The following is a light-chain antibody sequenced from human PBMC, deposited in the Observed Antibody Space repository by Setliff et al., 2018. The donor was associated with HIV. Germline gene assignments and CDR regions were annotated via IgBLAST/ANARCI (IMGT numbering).Light chain of an antibody. J-gene: IGLJ1*01. CDR2: YKSDSDK. CDR1: SGINVGTYR. CDR3: MIWHSSAYV. Sequence: QLVLTQPASLSASPGASASLTCTLRSGINVGTYRIYWYQQKPGSPPQYLLRYKSDSDKQQGSGVPSRFSGSKDASANAGILLISGLQSEDEADYYCMIWHSSAYVFGTGTKGHRP. V-gene: IGLV5-45*01.